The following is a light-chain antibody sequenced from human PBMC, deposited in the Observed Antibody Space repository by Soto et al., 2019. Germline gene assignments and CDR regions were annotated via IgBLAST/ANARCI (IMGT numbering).Light chain of an antibody. Sequence: QLVLTQPASVSGSPRQSITISCTGTSSDIGSYNLVSWYQQHPGKAPKLMIYEGSKRPSGVSNRFSGSKSGNTASLTISGLQAEDEADYYCCSYAGSSTFYVFGIGTKLTVL. V-gene: IGLV2-23*01. CDR2: EGS. CDR1: SSDIGSYNL. CDR3: CSYAGSSTFYV. J-gene: IGLJ1*01.